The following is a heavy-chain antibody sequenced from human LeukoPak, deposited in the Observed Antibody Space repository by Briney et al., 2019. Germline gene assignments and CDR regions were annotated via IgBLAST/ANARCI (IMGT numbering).Heavy chain of an antibody. Sequence: GGSLRLSCAASGFTFSNYWMTWVRQAPGKGLERVANIKHDGSEKYYVDSVKGRFTISRDNAKTSLYLQMNSLRAEDTAVYYCASYHGYSSSWPYWGKGTLVTVSS. D-gene: IGHD6-13*01. V-gene: IGHV3-7*02. CDR1: GFTFSNYW. CDR2: IKHDGSEK. CDR3: ASYHGYSSSWPY. J-gene: IGHJ4*02.